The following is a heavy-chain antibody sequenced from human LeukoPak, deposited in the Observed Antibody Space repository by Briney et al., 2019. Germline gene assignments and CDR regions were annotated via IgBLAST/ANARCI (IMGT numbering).Heavy chain of an antibody. Sequence: GGSLRLSCTGFGFTFGDCAVSWSRQAPGKGLEWVGFIRSKGYGGATEYAASVKGRFTISRDDSISIAYLQMNSLKTEDTAVYYCTRVTLDSSGYFDGFDLWGQGTMVTVSS. V-gene: IGHV3-49*03. CDR2: IRSKGYGGAT. CDR3: TRVTLDSSGYFDGFDL. D-gene: IGHD3-22*01. J-gene: IGHJ3*01. CDR1: GFTFGDCA.